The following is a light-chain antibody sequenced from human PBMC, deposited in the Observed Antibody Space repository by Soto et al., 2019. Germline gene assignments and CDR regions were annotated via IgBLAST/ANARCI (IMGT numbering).Light chain of an antibody. Sequence: EIVLTQSPATLSLSPGERATLSCRASQSVNSYLAWYQQKPGQAPRLLIYDASNRATCIPARFSGSGSGTDFTLTISSLEPEDFATYYCQQRRKWPLTFGQGTRLEI. V-gene: IGKV3-11*01. CDR1: QSVNSY. CDR2: DAS. J-gene: IGKJ5*01. CDR3: QQRRKWPLT.